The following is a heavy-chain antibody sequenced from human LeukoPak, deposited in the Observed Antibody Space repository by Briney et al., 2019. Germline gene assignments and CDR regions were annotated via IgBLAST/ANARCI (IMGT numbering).Heavy chain of an antibody. J-gene: IGHJ5*02. Sequence: ASVKLSCKASGYTFTGYYMHWVRQAPGQGLEWIGWINPNSGGTNYAQKFKGRFTMTRDTSISSAYMELNRLSSDDTAEYCCARDPGTLWPAWGQGTLVTVSS. CDR2: INPNSGGT. D-gene: IGHD3-10*01. V-gene: IGHV1-2*02. CDR3: ARDPGTLWPA. CDR1: GYTFTGYY.